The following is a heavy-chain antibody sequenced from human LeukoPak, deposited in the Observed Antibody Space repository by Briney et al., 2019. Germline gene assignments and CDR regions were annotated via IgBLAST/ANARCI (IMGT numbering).Heavy chain of an antibody. D-gene: IGHD3-10*01. CDR1: GFTFSSYT. Sequence: PGGSLRLPCAASGFTFSSYTMSWVRQAPGKGLEWVSAISGVGGSTYYADSVKGRFTISRDNSKNTLYLQRNRLRAEDTAVYYCAKDSYYGPANYYFYFYYWGQGTLVTVSS. CDR3: AKDSYYGPANYYFYFYY. CDR2: ISGVGGST. J-gene: IGHJ4*02. V-gene: IGHV3-23*01.